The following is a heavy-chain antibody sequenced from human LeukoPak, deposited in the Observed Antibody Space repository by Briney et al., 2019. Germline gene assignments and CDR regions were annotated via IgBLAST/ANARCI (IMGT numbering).Heavy chain of an antibody. V-gene: IGHV4-59*01. Sequence: SETLSLTCSVSVASMSSYYWSWIRQPAGEGLEYIGYISDTGSTNYNPSLMSRVTISVDTSKNQFSLNLKSVTAADTAVYYCARDIYSSSWTAPYYWGQGTLVTVSS. D-gene: IGHD6-13*01. CDR1: VASMSSYY. CDR2: ISDTGST. CDR3: ARDIYSSSWTAPYY. J-gene: IGHJ4*02.